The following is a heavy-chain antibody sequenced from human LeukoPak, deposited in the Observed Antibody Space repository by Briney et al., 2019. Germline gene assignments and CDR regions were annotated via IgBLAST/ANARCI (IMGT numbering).Heavy chain of an antibody. CDR1: GGSISSRSYY. J-gene: IGHJ5*02. D-gene: IGHD6-13*01. V-gene: IGHV4-39*01. CDR3: ARSRIAAISGFDP. CDR2: MYYSVNT. Sequence: PSETLSLTCTVSGGSISSRSYYWGWVRQPPGKGLEWIGGMYYSVNTYYNPSLKSRVTISVDTSKNQFSLNLISVTAADTAVYYCARSRIAAISGFDPWGQGTRVTVSS.